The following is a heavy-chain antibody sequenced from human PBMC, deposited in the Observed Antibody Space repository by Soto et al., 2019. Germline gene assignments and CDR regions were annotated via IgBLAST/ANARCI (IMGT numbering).Heavy chain of an antibody. CDR2: IKQDGSVK. CDR1: GFTFSSYW. J-gene: IGHJ4*02. Sequence: GGSLRLSCAASGFTFSSYWMSWVRQAPGKGLEWVANIKQDGSVKYYVDSVKGRFTISRDNAKNSLYLQMNSLRAEDTAVYYCARDTGNIYCSGGSCYGSRNDYFDYWGQGTLVTVSS. V-gene: IGHV3-7*01. CDR3: ARDTGNIYCSGGSCYGSRNDYFDY. D-gene: IGHD2-15*01.